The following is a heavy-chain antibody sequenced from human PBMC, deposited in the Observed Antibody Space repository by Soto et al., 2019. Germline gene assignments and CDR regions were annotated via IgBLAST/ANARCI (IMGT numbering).Heavy chain of an antibody. CDR1: GFTFSSYA. J-gene: IGHJ3*02. Sequence: GGSLRLSCAASGFTFSSYAMHWVRQAPGKGLEWVAVISYDGSNKYYADSVKGRFTISRDNSKNTLYLQMNSLRAEDTAVYYCAREWGVWRELLFIGAFDIWGQGTMVTVSS. CDR3: AREWGVWRELLFIGAFDI. V-gene: IGHV3-30-3*01. CDR2: ISYDGSNK. D-gene: IGHD1-26*01.